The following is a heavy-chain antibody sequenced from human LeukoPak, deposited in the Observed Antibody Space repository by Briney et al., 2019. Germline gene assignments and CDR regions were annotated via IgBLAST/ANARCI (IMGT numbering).Heavy chain of an antibody. J-gene: IGHJ5*02. D-gene: IGHD6-13*01. CDR3: AKAGNSNWYGSNWFDP. Sequence: GGSLRLSCAASGFTFSSYAMGWVRQAPGKGLEWVSGISGNGDSTHYADAVKGRFTISRDKSMKTLYVQMNSLRVEDTAVYYCAKAGNSNWYGSNWFDPWGQGTLVTVSS. V-gene: IGHV3-23*01. CDR1: GFTFSSYA. CDR2: ISGNGDST.